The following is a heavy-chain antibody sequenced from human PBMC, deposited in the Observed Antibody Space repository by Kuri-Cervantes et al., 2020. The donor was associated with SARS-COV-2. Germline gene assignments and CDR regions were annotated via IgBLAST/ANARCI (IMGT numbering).Heavy chain of an antibody. CDR2: IYASGGT. D-gene: IGHD1-1*01. CDR3: ARVPSWGYIDAFDI. J-gene: IGHJ3*02. V-gene: IGHV4-61*10. CDR1: GGSISNYGYY. Sequence: SETLSLTCTVSGGSISNYGYYWSWIRQPAGKGLEWIGFIYASGGTSYNASLKSRVTISVDTSKNQFSLKLSSVTAADTAVYYCARVPSWGYIDAFDIWGQGTMVTVSS.